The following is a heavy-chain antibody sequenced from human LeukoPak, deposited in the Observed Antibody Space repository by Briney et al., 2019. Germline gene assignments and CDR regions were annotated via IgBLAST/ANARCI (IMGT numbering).Heavy chain of an antibody. Sequence: PGGSLRLSCAASGFTFSSYAVSWVRQAPGKGLEWVSSISGSGGSTYSADSVKGRCTISRDNSKNTLYLQMNSLRAEDTALYYCAKDRSCTNDICHGDFDYWGQGTLVTVSS. CDR1: GFTFSSYA. V-gene: IGHV3-23*01. J-gene: IGHJ4*02. CDR2: ISGSGGST. CDR3: AKDRSCTNDICHGDFDY. D-gene: IGHD2-8*01.